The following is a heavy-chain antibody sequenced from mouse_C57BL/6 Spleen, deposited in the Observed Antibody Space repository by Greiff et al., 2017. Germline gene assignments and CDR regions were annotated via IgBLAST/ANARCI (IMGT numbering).Heavy chain of an antibody. CDR2: INPSSGYT. CDR3: ATSTMFTTRNAMDY. D-gene: IGHD2-1*01. J-gene: IGHJ4*01. V-gene: IGHV1-4*01. CDR1: GYTFTSYT. Sequence: QVQLQQSGAELARPGASVKMSCKASGYTFTSYTMHWVKQRPGQGLEWIGYINPSSGYTKYNQKFKDKATLTADKSSSTAYMQLSSLTSEDSAVYYFATSTMFTTRNAMDYWGQGTSVTVSS.